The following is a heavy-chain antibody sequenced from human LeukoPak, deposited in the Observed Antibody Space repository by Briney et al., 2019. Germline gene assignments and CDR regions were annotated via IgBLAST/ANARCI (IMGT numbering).Heavy chain of an antibody. D-gene: IGHD1-14*01. CDR1: GGSFSGYY. CDR3: ARGTGGNFDY. CDR2: INHSGST. Sequence: SETLSLTCAVYGGSFSGYYWSWIRQPPGEGLEWIGEINHSGSTNYNPSLKSRVTISVDTSKNQFSLKLSSVTAADTAVYYCARGTGGNFDYWGQGTLVTVSS. J-gene: IGHJ4*02. V-gene: IGHV4-34*01.